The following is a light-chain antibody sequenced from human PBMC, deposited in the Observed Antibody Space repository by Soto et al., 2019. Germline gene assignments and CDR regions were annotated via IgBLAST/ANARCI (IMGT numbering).Light chain of an antibody. CDR1: QSISNY. CDR2: AAS. Sequence: DIQMTQSPSSLSASVGDRVTITCRASQSISNYLNWYQQKPGKAPKLLIFAASSLQSGVPSRFSGSGSETDFTLTIASLQPEDFATYYCQQSYSTLWTFGQGTKVEIK. V-gene: IGKV1-39*01. CDR3: QQSYSTLWT. J-gene: IGKJ1*01.